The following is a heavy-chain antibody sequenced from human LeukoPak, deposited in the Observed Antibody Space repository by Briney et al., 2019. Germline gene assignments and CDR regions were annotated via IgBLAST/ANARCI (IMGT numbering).Heavy chain of an antibody. Sequence: ASVKVSCKASGYTFTSYGISWVRQAPGQGLEWMGWISAYNGNTSYAQKLQGRVTMTTDTSTSTAYMELRSLRSDDTAVYYCARDSPYYYGSGIGGFDPWGQGTLVTVSS. D-gene: IGHD3-10*01. CDR2: ISAYNGNT. CDR1: GYTFTSYG. CDR3: ARDSPYYYGSGIGGFDP. J-gene: IGHJ5*02. V-gene: IGHV1-18*01.